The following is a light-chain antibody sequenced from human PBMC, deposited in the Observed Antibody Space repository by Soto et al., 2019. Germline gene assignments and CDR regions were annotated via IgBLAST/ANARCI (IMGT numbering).Light chain of an antibody. Sequence: DIQMTQSPFSLSASVGDRVASTCRASQNITTYVNWYQQKPGKAPNLLIYGASNLQSGVPSRFSGSGSGTEFTLTISSLRPEDFATYYCQQSYSSPVTFGQVTRVDIK. CDR2: GAS. V-gene: IGKV1-39*01. J-gene: IGKJ5*01. CDR1: QNITTY. CDR3: QQSYSSPVT.